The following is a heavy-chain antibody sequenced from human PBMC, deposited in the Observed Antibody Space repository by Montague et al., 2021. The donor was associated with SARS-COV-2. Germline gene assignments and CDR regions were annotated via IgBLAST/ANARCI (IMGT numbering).Heavy chain of an antibody. Sequence: SETLSLTCTVSGGSISSSSYYWGWIRQPPGKGLEWIGEVNQSGTTIYNPSVKSGVTTSEDTSKNQFYLRLNSVTAADTAVYYCARGRRPVVVPGAGPAGRAFDIWGQGTMVTGSS. D-gene: IGHD2-2*01. J-gene: IGHJ3*02. CDR3: ARGRRPVVVPGAGPAGRAFDI. V-gene: IGHV4-39*07. CDR2: VNQSGTT. CDR1: GGSISSSSYY.